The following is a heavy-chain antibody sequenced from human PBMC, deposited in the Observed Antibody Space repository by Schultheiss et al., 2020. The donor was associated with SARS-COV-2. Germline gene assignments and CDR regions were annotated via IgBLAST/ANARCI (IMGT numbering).Heavy chain of an antibody. CDR2: ISSSSSTI. CDR1: GFTFSSYS. Sequence: GGSLRLSCAASGFTFSSYSMNWVRQAPGKGLEWVSYISSSSSTIYYADSVKGRFTISRDNAKNSLYLQMNSLRAEDTALYYCAKAGAGIAVAGYYFDYWGQGTLVTVAS. V-gene: IGHV3-48*04. CDR3: AKAGAGIAVAGYYFDY. J-gene: IGHJ4*02. D-gene: IGHD6-19*01.